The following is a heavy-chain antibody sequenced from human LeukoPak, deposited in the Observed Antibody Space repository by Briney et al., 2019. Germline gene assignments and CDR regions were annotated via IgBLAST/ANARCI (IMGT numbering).Heavy chain of an antibody. J-gene: IGHJ4*02. D-gene: IGHD6-25*01. CDR3: ARSGPKTPLYYFDY. Sequence: ASVKVSCKASGYTFTSYGITWVRQAPGQGLEWMGWISAYNGNTNYAQKLQGRVTMTTDTSTSTAYMELRSLRSDDTAVYYCARSGPKTPLYYFDYWGQGTLVTVSS. CDR2: ISAYNGNT. CDR1: GYTFTSYG. V-gene: IGHV1-18*01.